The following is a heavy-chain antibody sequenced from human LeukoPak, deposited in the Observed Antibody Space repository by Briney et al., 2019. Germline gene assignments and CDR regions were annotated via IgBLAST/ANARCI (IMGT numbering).Heavy chain of an antibody. Sequence: GGSLRLSCAASGFTFSSYVMHWVRQAPGKGLEWVAVIWYDGSNEYYADSVKGRFTISRDNSKNTLYLQMNSLRAEDTAVYYCARDPVVDSSGWYFDYWGQGTLVTVSS. V-gene: IGHV3-33*01. J-gene: IGHJ4*02. CDR1: GFTFSSYV. CDR2: IWYDGSNE. D-gene: IGHD6-19*01. CDR3: ARDPVVDSSGWYFDY.